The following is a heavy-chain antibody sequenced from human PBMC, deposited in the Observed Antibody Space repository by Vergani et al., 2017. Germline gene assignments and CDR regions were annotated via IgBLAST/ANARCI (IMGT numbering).Heavy chain of an antibody. CDR3: ARRLVTFGGVIVNFDY. CDR2: ISYDGSNK. J-gene: IGHJ4*02. CDR1: GFTFSSYG. D-gene: IGHD3-16*02. Sequence: QVQLVESGGGVVQPGRSLRLSCAASGFTFSSYGMHWVRQAPGKGLEWVAVISYDGSNKYYADSVKGRFTISSNNSKNTLYLQMNSLRAEDTAVYYCARRLVTFGGVIVNFDYWGQGTLVTVSS. V-gene: IGHV3-30*03.